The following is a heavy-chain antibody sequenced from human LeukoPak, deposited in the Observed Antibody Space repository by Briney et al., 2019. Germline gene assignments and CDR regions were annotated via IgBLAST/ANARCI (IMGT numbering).Heavy chain of an antibody. CDR2: ISSSSSTI. Sequence: PGGSLRLSCAASGFIFSSYSMNWVRQAPGKGLEWVSYISSSSSTIYYADSVKGRFTISRDNAKNSLYLQMNSLRAEDTAVYYCARVVFGEGDDYWGQGTLVTVSS. D-gene: IGHD3-10*02. J-gene: IGHJ4*02. CDR3: ARVVFGEGDDY. V-gene: IGHV3-48*01. CDR1: GFIFSSYS.